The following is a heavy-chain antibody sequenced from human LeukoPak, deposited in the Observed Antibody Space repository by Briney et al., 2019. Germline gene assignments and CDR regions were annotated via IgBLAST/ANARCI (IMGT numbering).Heavy chain of an antibody. Sequence: ASVKLSCKASGYTFTSYGMSWVRQAPGQGLEWMGWISVYNGNTNYAQKLQGRVTMTTDTSTSTAYMELRSLRSDDTAVYYCARTILTGYYGHDAFDIWGQGTMVTVSS. D-gene: IGHD3-9*01. CDR1: GYTFTSYG. CDR2: ISVYNGNT. J-gene: IGHJ3*02. V-gene: IGHV1-18*01. CDR3: ARTILTGYYGHDAFDI.